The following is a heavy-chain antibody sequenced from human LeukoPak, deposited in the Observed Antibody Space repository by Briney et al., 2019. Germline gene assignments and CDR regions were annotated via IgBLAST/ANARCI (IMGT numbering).Heavy chain of an antibody. Sequence: SETLSLTCTVSGGSISSYYWSWIRQPPGKGLEWIGNIFYSGTTKYNPSLRSRATISVDRSKKQFSLKLSFVTPADTAVYYCARGTPWVVDPWGQGALVTVSS. J-gene: IGHJ5*02. D-gene: IGHD1-26*01. CDR3: ARGTPWVVDP. CDR1: GGSISSYY. V-gene: IGHV4-59*12. CDR2: IFYSGTT.